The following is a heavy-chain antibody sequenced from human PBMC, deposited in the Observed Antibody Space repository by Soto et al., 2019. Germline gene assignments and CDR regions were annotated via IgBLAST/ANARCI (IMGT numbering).Heavy chain of an antibody. Sequence: QVQLQESGPGLVKPSGTMSLTCAVSGAPLSSGPWWSWVRQAPGKGLEWIGDVYHTGSTNYSPSLNTRLPLSVEKSKNQFSLKLTSVTAADTAVYYCARNHQTGWYVIEDWGQGTLVTVSS. D-gene: IGHD3-9*01. CDR2: VYHTGST. J-gene: IGHJ4*02. V-gene: IGHV4-4*02. CDR3: ARNHQTGWYVIED. CDR1: GAPLSSGPW.